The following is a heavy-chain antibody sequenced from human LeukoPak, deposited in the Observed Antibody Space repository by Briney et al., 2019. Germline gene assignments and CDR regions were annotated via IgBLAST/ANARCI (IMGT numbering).Heavy chain of an antibody. CDR1: GGTFRSYA. J-gene: IGHJ3*02. D-gene: IGHD3-22*01. Sequence: ASVKVSCKASGGTFRSYAISWVRQAPGQGLEWMGRIIPILGIANYAQKFQGRVTITADKSTSTAYMELSSLRSEDTAVYYCARKAAYYYDSSGYHAFDIWGQGTMVTVSS. CDR2: IIPILGIA. V-gene: IGHV1-69*04. CDR3: ARKAAYYYDSSGYHAFDI.